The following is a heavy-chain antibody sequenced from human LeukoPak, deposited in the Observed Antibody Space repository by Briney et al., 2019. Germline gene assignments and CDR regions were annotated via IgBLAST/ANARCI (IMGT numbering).Heavy chain of an antibody. V-gene: IGHV3-30*02. D-gene: IGHD2-2*01. CDR1: GFTFSNCD. J-gene: IGHJ4*02. CDR3: AKGVYGYADYALLDY. Sequence: GGSLRLSCAASGFTFSNCDIHWVRQAPGEGLEWVTFKRYDGSNKYYADSVKGRFTISRDSSKNTLYLLMSSLRAEDTAVYYCAKGVYGYADYALLDYWGQGTLVTVSS. CDR2: KRYDGSNK.